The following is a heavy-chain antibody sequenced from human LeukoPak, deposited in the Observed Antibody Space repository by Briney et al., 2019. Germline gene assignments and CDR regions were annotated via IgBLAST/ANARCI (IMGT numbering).Heavy chain of an antibody. CDR2: FDPEDGET. CDR3: ATARYYGSSGYYGERYYFDY. J-gene: IGHJ4*02. D-gene: IGHD3-22*01. Sequence: ASVKVSCKVSGYTLTELSMHWVRQAPGKGLEWMGGFDPEDGETIYAQKFQGRVTMTEDTSTDTAYMELSSLRSEDTAVYYCATARYYGSSGYYGERYYFDYWGQGTLVTVSS. V-gene: IGHV1-24*01. CDR1: GYTLTELS.